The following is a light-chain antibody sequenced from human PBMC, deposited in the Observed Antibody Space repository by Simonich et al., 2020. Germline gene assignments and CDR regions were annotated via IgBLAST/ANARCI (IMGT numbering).Light chain of an antibody. CDR2: EGS. J-gene: IGLJ3*02. Sequence: QSALTQPASVSGSPGQSITISCTGTSSDVGSYNLVSWYQQHPGKAPKLMIYEGSKLPSGVSNRFSGSKSGNTASLTISGLQAEDEAEYYCLLYYGGAQPWVFGGGTKLTVL. V-gene: IGLV2-14*02. CDR3: LLYYGGAQPWV. CDR1: SSDVGSYNL.